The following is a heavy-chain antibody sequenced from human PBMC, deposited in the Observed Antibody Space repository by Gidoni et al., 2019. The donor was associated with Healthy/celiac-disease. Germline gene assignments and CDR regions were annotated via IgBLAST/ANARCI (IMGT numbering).Heavy chain of an antibody. J-gene: IGHJ4*02. D-gene: IGHD3-10*01. CDR2: IYSNGST. CDR3: ARDVNYGSGIAY. Sequence: QLQESGPGLVKPSETLSLTCIVSGGSIRNSYWSWIRQPAGKGLEWIGRIYSNGSTNYNPSLKSRVTMSVDTSKNQFSLRLSSVTAADTAVYYCARDVNYGSGIAYWGQGTLVTVSS. CDR1: GGSIRNSY. V-gene: IGHV4-4*07.